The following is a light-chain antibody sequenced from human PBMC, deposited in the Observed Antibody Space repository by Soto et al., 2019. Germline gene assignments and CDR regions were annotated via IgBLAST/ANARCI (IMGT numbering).Light chain of an antibody. J-gene: IGKJ5*01. V-gene: IGKV3-15*01. Sequence: EIVFTQSPSTLSFSPGERATLSCVASESVSSSYLTWYQQRPGQAPRLLIYGASTRATDIPARFSGSGSGTEFTLTISSLQSEDFAVYYCQQYDNWPPTFGQGTRLEIK. CDR2: GAS. CDR3: QQYDNWPPT. CDR1: ESVSSSY.